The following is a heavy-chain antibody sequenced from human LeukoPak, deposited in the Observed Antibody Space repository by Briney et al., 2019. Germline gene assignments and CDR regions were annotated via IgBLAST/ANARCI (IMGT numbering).Heavy chain of an antibody. Sequence: GETLKISCKGSGYSFTSYWIGWMRQMPGKGPEWMGIIYPGDSDTRYSPSFQGQVTISADKSISTAYLQWSSLKASDTAMYYCARHRKYNWGIRPTDAFDIWGQGTMVTVSS. CDR2: IYPGDSDT. J-gene: IGHJ3*02. D-gene: IGHD1-1*01. V-gene: IGHV5-51*01. CDR3: ARHRKYNWGIRPTDAFDI. CDR1: GYSFTSYW.